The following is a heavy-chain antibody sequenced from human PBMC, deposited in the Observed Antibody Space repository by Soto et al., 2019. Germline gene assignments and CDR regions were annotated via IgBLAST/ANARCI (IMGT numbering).Heavy chain of an antibody. CDR3: ARDYDILTGYGMDV. Sequence: ASVKVSCTASGYTFTSYGISWVRQAPGQGLEWMGWISAYNGNTNYAQKLQGRVTMTTDTSTSTAYMELRSLRSDDTAVYYCARDYDILTGYGMDVWGQGTTVTVSS. D-gene: IGHD3-9*01. V-gene: IGHV1-18*01. CDR1: GYTFTSYG. J-gene: IGHJ6*02. CDR2: ISAYNGNT.